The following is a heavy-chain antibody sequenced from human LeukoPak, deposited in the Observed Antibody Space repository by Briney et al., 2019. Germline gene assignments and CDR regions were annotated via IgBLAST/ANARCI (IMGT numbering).Heavy chain of an antibody. CDR3: ASGYYSDGSGYSPADY. J-gene: IGHJ4*02. V-gene: IGHV3-23*01. CDR1: GFTFSSYF. D-gene: IGHD3-22*01. Sequence: PGGSLRLSCAASGFTFSSYFMSWVRQAPGKGLEWVSSISGSGGKAYYTDSVKGGFTISRDNSKNMLYLQMNSPRAEDTAVYYCASGYYSDGSGYSPADYWGQGTRVTVSS. CDR2: ISGSGGKA.